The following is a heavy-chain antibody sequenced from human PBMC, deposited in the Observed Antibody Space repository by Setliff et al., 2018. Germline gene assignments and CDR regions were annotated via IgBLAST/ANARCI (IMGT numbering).Heavy chain of an antibody. Sequence: PGGSLRLSCAASAFTFKNYWMSGVRQAPGKGLEWVANIKGDGSEKLYLASVKGRFTISRDNARNSLYLQMNSLRAEDTAVYYCARDRISRYYDSGAHAFDIWGQGTMVTVSS. CDR3: ARDRISRYYDSGAHAFDI. CDR2: IKGDGSEK. J-gene: IGHJ3*02. D-gene: IGHD3-22*01. CDR1: AFTFKNYW. V-gene: IGHV3-7*03.